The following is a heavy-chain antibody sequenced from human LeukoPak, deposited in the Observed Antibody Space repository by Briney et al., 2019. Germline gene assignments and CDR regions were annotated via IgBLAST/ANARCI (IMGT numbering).Heavy chain of an antibody. CDR1: GGSFSGYY. D-gene: IGHD1-26*01. J-gene: IGHJ6*02. CDR3: ARLRATHYYYGMDV. Sequence: SETLSLTCAVYGGSFSGYYWSWIRQPPGKGLEWIGEINHSGSTNYNPSLKSRVTISVDTSKNQFSLKLSSVTAADTAVYYCARLRATHYYYGMDVWGQGTTVTVSS. CDR2: INHSGST. V-gene: IGHV4-34*01.